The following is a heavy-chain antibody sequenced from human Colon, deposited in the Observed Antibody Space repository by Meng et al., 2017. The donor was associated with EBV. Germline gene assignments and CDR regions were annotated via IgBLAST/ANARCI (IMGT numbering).Heavy chain of an antibody. CDR2: ISSSGSTI. V-gene: IGHV3-11*01. CDR1: GFTFSDYY. CDR3: ARDLGVAATGTSYFDP. J-gene: IGHJ5*02. D-gene: IGHD6-13*01. Sequence: QVQLVESGGGLVKPGGSLRLSCAASGFTFSDYYMNWIRQAPGKGLEWLSYISSSGSTINYADSVKGRFTISRDNAKNSLYLQMNSLRAEDTAVYYCARDLGVAATGTSYFDPWGQGTLVTGSS.